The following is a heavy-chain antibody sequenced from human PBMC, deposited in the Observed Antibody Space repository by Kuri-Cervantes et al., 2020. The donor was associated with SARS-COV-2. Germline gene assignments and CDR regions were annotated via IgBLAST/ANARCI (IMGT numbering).Heavy chain of an antibody. D-gene: IGHD6-6*01. J-gene: IGHJ6*02. Sequence: GESLKISCAASGFTFSPYGMQWVRQAPGKGLEWVAVISYDGSNKYYADSVKGRFTISGDNSKNTLYLQMNSLRAEDTAVYYCAKGLGYYYGMDVWGQGTTVTVSS. CDR2: ISYDGSNK. CDR3: AKGLGYYYGMDV. CDR1: GFTFSPYG. V-gene: IGHV3-30*18.